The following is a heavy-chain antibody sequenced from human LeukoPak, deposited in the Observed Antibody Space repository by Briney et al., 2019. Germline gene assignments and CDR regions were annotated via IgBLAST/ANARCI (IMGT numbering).Heavy chain of an antibody. CDR1: GGSISTSNYY. J-gene: IGHJ3*02. D-gene: IGHD3-22*01. Sequence: PSETLSLTCTVSGGSISTSNYYWGWIRRPPGKGLEWIGNIFYSGSTYYSPSLKSRVTISLDTSRNQFSLKLNSVTAADTAVYYCARCTSYYYDSSGYIRRGAFDIWGQGTMVTVSS. V-gene: IGHV4-39*07. CDR3: ARCTSYYYDSSGYIRRGAFDI. CDR2: IFYSGST.